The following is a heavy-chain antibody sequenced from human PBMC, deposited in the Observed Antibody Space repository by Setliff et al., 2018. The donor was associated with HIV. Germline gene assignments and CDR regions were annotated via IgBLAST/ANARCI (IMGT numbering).Heavy chain of an antibody. V-gene: IGHV3-23*01. Sequence: GGSLRLSCAASGFTFSSYAMSWVRQTQEKGLEWVSIITSGGSTYYADSAKGRFIISRDNSQNPLYLQMNSLTADDTAIYYCAKGFRPVDTALVSGPTYWGQGIRVTVSS. J-gene: IGHJ4*02. D-gene: IGHD5-18*01. CDR1: GFTFSSYA. CDR2: ITSGGST. CDR3: AKGFRPVDTALVSGPTY.